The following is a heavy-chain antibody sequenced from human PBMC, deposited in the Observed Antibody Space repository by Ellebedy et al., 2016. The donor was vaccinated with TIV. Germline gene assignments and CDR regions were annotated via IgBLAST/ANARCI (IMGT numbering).Heavy chain of an antibody. Sequence: LGGSLRLSCVASGFTFSSYWMSWVRQAPGKGLEWVANIKQDGSEKYYVDSVKGRFTISRDNAKNSLYLQMNSLRAEDTAVYYCASQSSGSSYSSRAFDIWGQGTMVTVSS. CDR3: ASQSSGSSYSSRAFDI. V-gene: IGHV3-7*01. CDR1: GFTFSSYW. CDR2: IKQDGSEK. J-gene: IGHJ3*02. D-gene: IGHD1-26*01.